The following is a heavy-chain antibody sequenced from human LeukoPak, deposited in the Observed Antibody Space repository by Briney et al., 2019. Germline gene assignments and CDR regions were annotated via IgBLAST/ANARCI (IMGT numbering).Heavy chain of an antibody. CDR3: AKYVVVVPEYFDY. CDR2: ISGSGGST. D-gene: IGHD2-2*01. V-gene: IGHV3-23*01. Sequence: GGSLRLSCAASGFTFSSYAMSWVRQAPGKGLEWVSAISGSGGSTYYADSVKGRFTISRDNSKNTLYLRMNSLRAEDTAVYYCAKYVVVVPEYFDYWGQGTLVTVSS. J-gene: IGHJ4*02. CDR1: GFTFSSYA.